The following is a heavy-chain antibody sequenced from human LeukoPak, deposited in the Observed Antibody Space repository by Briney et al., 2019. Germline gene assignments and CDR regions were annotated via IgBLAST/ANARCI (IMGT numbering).Heavy chain of an antibody. Sequence: GGSLRLSCAASGFTVCSNYMSWVRQAPGKGLEWVSVIYSGGSTYYADSVKGRFTISRDNSKNTLYLQMNSLRAEDTAVYYCASAYYGSGSYYKIFDYWGQGTLVTVSS. CDR1: GFTVCSNY. CDR2: IYSGGST. V-gene: IGHV3-53*01. CDR3: ASAYYGSGSYYKIFDY. J-gene: IGHJ4*02. D-gene: IGHD3-10*01.